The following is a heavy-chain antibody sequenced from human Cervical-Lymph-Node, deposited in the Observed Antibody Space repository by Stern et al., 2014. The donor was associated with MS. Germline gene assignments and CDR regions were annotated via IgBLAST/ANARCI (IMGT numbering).Heavy chain of an antibody. CDR1: GGTFTRYN. CDR3: AWDYASGNYYHYYGMDV. D-gene: IGHD3-10*01. Sequence: DQLVESGAEVKKPGSSVKVACKASGGTFTRYNFIWVRQAPGQGLGWMRWIITLLGTAAYEQEFQIRVTVTADESTSIVYLELSSLRSEDTAVYYCAWDYASGNYYHYYGMDVWGQGTTVTVSS. CDR2: IITLLGTA. V-gene: IGHV1-69*11. J-gene: IGHJ6*02.